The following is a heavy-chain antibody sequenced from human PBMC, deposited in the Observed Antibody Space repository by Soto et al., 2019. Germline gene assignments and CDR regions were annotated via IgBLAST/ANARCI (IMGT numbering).Heavy chain of an antibody. CDR3: ARAQYSSSHDAFDI. V-gene: IGHV3-33*01. CDR1: GFTFSSYG. J-gene: IGHJ3*02. Sequence: GGSLRLSCAASGFTFSSYGMHWVRQAPGKGLEWVAVIWYDGSNKYYADSVKGRFTISRDNSKNTLYLQMNSLRAEDTAVYYCARAQYSSSHDAFDIWGQGTMVTVSS. CDR2: IWYDGSNK. D-gene: IGHD6-13*01.